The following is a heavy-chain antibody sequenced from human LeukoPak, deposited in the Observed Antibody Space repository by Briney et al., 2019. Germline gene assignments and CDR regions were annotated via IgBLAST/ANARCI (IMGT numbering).Heavy chain of an antibody. CDR1: GFTFSSYW. D-gene: IGHD1-14*01. CDR2: IKQDGSEK. Sequence: PGGSLRLSRAASGFTFSSYWMSWVRQAPGKGLESVANIKQDGSEKYYVDSVKGRFTISRDNAKNSLYLQMNSLRVEDTAVYYCARGLYNRNYWGQGTLVTVSS. V-gene: IGHV3-7*01. J-gene: IGHJ4*02. CDR3: ARGLYNRNY.